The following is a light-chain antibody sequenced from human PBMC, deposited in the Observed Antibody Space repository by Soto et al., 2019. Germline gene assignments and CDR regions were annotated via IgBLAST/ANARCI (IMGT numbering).Light chain of an antibody. CDR2: EVN. Sequence: QSALTQPPSASGSPGQSVTISCTGTSSDVGDYNYVSWYQQHPGKAPKLMIYEVNKRPSGAPDRFSGTKSGNTASLTVSGLQAEDEADYYCSSYAGSNNRVFGGGTKLTVL. CDR3: SSYAGSNNRV. V-gene: IGLV2-8*01. J-gene: IGLJ3*02. CDR1: SSDVGDYNY.